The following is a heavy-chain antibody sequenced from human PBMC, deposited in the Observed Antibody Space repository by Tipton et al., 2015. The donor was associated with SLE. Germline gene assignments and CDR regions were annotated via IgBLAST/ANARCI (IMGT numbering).Heavy chain of an antibody. CDR1: GESFSGYY. CDR3: ASTNIPGAFDI. CDR2: IYDSKST. J-gene: IGHJ3*02. Sequence: TLSLTCAVYGESFSGYYWSWNRQHPGKGLEWIGYIYDSKSTYYNPSLKSRVTISVDTSKNQFSLKLSSVTAADTAVYYCASTNIPGAFDIWGQGTMVTVSS. D-gene: IGHD2/OR15-2a*01. V-gene: IGHV4-34*01.